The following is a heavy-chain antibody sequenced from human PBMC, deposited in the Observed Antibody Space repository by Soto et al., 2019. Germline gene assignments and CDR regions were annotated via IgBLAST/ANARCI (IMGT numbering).Heavy chain of an antibody. CDR1: GFTFTSHA. V-gene: IGHV3-30*03. CDR2: ISYDEIDK. CDR3: AREVFCSSSSCQVRYGMDV. J-gene: IGHJ6*02. Sequence: PGGSLRLSCAASGFTFTSHAMHWVRQTPGKGLEWVAAISYDEIDKKYASSVKGRFTVSRDNVKNTLYLQMNSLRVEDTAVYYCAREVFCSSSSCQVRYGMDVWGQGTTVTVSS. D-gene: IGHD2-2*01.